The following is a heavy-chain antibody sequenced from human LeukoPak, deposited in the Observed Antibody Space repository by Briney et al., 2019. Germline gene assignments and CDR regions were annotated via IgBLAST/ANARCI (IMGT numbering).Heavy chain of an antibody. Sequence: SETLSLTCTVSGGSMRNSYWSWIRQPAGKGLEWIGYIFYSGSTNYNPSLKSRVTLLVDTSKNQFSLKLGSVTAADTAVYYCARQPYILGAYYFDYWGQGTLVTVSS. CDR3: ARQPYILGAYYFDY. CDR1: GGSMRNSY. J-gene: IGHJ4*02. D-gene: IGHD1-26*01. V-gene: IGHV4-59*08. CDR2: IFYSGST.